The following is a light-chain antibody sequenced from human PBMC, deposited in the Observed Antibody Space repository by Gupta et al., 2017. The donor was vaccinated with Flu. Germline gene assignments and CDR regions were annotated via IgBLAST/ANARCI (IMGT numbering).Light chain of an antibody. J-gene: IGKJ2*01. CDR1: QTMSSSY. Sequence: PCNLSLSPGDSATLSGRASQTMSSSYLAWLQQKPGQAPRLLIYGASGRANGIAGRFSGGGSGTEFTLTISRLEPEDFAMYYCQQVGDSFTFGQGTKLEIK. CDR3: QQVGDSFT. CDR2: GAS. V-gene: IGKV3-20*01.